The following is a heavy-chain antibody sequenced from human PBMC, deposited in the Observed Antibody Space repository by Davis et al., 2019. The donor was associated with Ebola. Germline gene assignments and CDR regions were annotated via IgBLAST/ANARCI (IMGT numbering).Heavy chain of an antibody. CDR1: GGSFSGYY. J-gene: IGHJ4*02. CDR3: ARDSSPYFDY. D-gene: IGHD6-13*01. V-gene: IGHV4-34*01. Sequence: PSETLSLTCAVYGGSFSGYYWSWIRQPPGKGLEWIGEINHSGSTNYNPSLKSRVTISVDTSKNQFSLKLSSVTAADTAVYYCARDSSPYFDYWGQGTLVTVSS. CDR2: INHSGST.